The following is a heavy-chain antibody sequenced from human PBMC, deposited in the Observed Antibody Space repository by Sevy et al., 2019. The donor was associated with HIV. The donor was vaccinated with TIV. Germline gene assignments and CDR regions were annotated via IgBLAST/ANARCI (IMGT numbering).Heavy chain of an antibody. J-gene: IGHJ4*02. V-gene: IGHV3-48*03. CDR3: ARGPHYYYDSSAFFDY. CDR1: GFTFSSYE. CDR2: ISNSGTSK. Sequence: GGSLRLSCAASGFTFSSYEMNWVHQAPGKGLEWVSCISNSGTSKYYADSVKGRFTISRDSPKNSLYLQMNSLRAEDTAVYYCARGPHYYYDSSAFFDYWGQGTLVTVSS. D-gene: IGHD3-22*01.